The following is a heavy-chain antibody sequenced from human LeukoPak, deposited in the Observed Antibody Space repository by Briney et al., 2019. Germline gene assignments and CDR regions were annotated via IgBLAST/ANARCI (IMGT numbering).Heavy chain of an antibody. J-gene: IGHJ4*02. Sequence: DSVKGRFAISRDSSKNTLYLQMNSLRAEDTAVYYCAKGGDNFDYWGQGTLVTVSS. D-gene: IGHD3-16*01. CDR3: AKGGDNFDY. V-gene: IGHV3-30*02.